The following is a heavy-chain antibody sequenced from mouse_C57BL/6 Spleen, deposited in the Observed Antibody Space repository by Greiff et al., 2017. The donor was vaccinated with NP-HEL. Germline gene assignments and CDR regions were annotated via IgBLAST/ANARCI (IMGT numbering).Heavy chain of an antibody. CDR1: GYSITSGYY. J-gene: IGHJ3*01. V-gene: IGHV3-6*01. D-gene: IGHD1-1*01. CDR2: ISYDGSN. CDR3: ATTVERLFAY. Sequence: EVQLQESGPGLVKPSQSLSLTCSVTGYSITSGYYWNWIRQFPGNKLEWMGYISYDGSNNYNPSLKNRISITRDTSKNQFFLKLNSVTTEDTATYYCATTVERLFAYWGQGTLVTVSA.